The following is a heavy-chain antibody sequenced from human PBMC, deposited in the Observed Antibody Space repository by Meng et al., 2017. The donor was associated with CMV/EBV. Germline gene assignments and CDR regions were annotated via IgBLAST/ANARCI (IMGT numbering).Heavy chain of an antibody. D-gene: IGHD3-10*01. CDR1: GFTFSNYG. V-gene: IGHV3-30*02. CDR2: IRYDGSKE. CDR3: AKDSGGEGDMDV. J-gene: IGHJ6*02. Sequence: GESLKISCAASGFTFSNYGMHWVRQAPGKGLEWVAFIRYDGSKEDYGDSVQGRLTISRDNSKSTLYLQMNSLRADDTALYYCAKDSGGEGDMDVWGQGTTVTVSS.